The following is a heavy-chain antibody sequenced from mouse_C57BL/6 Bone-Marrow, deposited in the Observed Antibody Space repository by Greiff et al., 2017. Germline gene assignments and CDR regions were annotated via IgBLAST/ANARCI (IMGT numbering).Heavy chain of an antibody. CDR1: GYTFTSYT. CDR2: INPSSGYT. D-gene: IGHD1-1*01. V-gene: IGHV1-4*01. J-gene: IGHJ3*01. CDR3: ARYYYGSSYRTLAY. Sequence: QVQLQQSGAELARPGASVKMSCKASGYTFTSYTMHWVKQRPGQGLEWIGYINPSSGYTKYNQKFKDKATLTTDKSSSTAYMQLSSLTSEDSAVYYCARYYYGSSYRTLAYWGQGTLVTVSA.